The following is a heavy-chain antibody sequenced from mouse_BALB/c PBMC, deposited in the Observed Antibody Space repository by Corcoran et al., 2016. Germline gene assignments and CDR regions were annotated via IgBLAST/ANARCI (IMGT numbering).Heavy chain of an antibody. Sequence: QIQLVQSGPEQKKPGETVKISCKASGYTFTNYGMNWVKQAPGKGLKWMGWINTYTGEPTYADDFKGRFAFSLETSASTAYLQINNIKNEDTATYFCARLDYDGFAYWGQGTLVTVSA. CDR3: ARLDYDGFAY. CDR1: GYTFTNYG. V-gene: IGHV9-3-1*01. J-gene: IGHJ3*01. D-gene: IGHD2-3*01. CDR2: INTYTGEP.